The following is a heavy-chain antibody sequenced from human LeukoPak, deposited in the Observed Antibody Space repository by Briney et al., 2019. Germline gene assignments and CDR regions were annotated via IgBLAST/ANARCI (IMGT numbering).Heavy chain of an antibody. CDR2: ISYDGSNK. Sequence: PGGSLRLSCAASGFAFSSYGMHWVRQAPGKGLEWVAVISYDGSNKYYADSVKGRFTISRDNSKNTLYLQMNSLRAEDTAVYYCAKAIVGATSGYYFDYWGQGTLVTVSS. V-gene: IGHV3-30*18. CDR1: GFAFSSYG. D-gene: IGHD1-26*01. J-gene: IGHJ4*02. CDR3: AKAIVGATSGYYFDY.